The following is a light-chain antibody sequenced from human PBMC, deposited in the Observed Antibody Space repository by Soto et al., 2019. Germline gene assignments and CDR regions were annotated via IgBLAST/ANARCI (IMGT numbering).Light chain of an antibody. J-gene: IGKJ1*01. CDR3: QQCYSSPRT. V-gene: IGKV1-39*01. CDR1: QSITTY. Sequence: DIQMTQSPSTLSASVGDRVTITCRASQSITTYVNWYQQKLGKAPTLLIYAASSLQSGVPSRFSGSGSGTDFTLTIRSLQTEDFATYFCQQCYSSPRTFGQGTKVEI. CDR2: AAS.